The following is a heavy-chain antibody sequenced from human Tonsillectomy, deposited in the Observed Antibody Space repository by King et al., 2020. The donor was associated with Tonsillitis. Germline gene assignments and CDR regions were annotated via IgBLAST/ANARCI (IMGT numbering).Heavy chain of an antibody. CDR2: ISSSGGST. Sequence: VQLQESGGGLVQPGGSLRLSCAASGFTFSSDAMTWVRQAPGKGLEWVSAISSSGGSTDYADSVKGRFTISRDNSKNTLFLQMNSLRAEDTAIYYCAKDASGTTFWGEGAAFDIWGQGTMVTVSS. J-gene: IGHJ3*02. CDR3: AKDASGTTFWGEGAAFDI. V-gene: IGHV3-23*01. D-gene: IGHD1-1*01. CDR1: GFTFSSDA.